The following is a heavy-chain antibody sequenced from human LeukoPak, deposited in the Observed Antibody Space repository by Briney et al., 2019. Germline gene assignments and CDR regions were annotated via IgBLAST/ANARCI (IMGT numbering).Heavy chain of an antibody. V-gene: IGHV3-13*01. Sequence: PGGSLRLSCAASGFTVSSNYMSWVRQAPGKGLEWVSAIDTASDTYYPGSVKGRFTISRENAKNSLYLLMNSLRAGDTAVYYCARVFTARSGGYDAFDIWGQGTMVTVSS. D-gene: IGHD6-25*01. J-gene: IGHJ3*02. CDR2: IDTASDT. CDR1: GFTVSSNY. CDR3: ARVFTARSGGYDAFDI.